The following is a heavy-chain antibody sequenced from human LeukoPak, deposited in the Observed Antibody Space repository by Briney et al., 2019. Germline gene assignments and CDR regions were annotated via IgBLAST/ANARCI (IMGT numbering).Heavy chain of an antibody. D-gene: IGHD2-2*01. Sequence: GGSLRLSCAASGVTFSGSAMHWVREASGKGLEWVGRIRSKANNYATAYAASVKGRFTISRDDLQNTAYLEMNSLKTEDTGVYYCSSGGYCTSTSCYGVYWGQGTLVTVSS. CDR2: IRSKANNYAT. V-gene: IGHV3-73*01. CDR3: SSGGYCTSTSCYGVY. J-gene: IGHJ4*02. CDR1: GVTFSGSA.